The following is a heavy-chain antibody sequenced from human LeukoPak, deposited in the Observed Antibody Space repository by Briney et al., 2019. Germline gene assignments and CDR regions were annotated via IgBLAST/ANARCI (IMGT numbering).Heavy chain of an antibody. CDR3: ARISSSGSYYFDY. CDR1: TGSIRSAGYY. CDR2: IYYSGST. Sequence: SQTLSLTCSVSTGSIRSAGYYWSWVRQLPGKGLEWIGYIYYSGSTHYNPSLKSRITISVDTSKNQFSLKLSSVTAADTAVYYCARISSSGSYYFDYWGQGTRVTVSS. V-gene: IGHV4-31*03. D-gene: IGHD6-25*01. J-gene: IGHJ4*02.